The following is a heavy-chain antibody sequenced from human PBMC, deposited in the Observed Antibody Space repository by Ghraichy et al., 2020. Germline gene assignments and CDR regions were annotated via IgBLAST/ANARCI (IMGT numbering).Heavy chain of an antibody. CDR1: GGTFSSYA. CDR2: IIPIFGTA. CDR3: ARERTTLYNAFDI. Sequence: SVKVSCKASGGTFSSYAISWVRQAPGQGLEWMGGIIPIFGTANYAQKFQGRVTITADESTSTAYMELSSLRSEDTAVYYCARERTTLYNAFDIWGQGTMVTVSS. D-gene: IGHD4-17*01. V-gene: IGHV1-69*13. J-gene: IGHJ3*02.